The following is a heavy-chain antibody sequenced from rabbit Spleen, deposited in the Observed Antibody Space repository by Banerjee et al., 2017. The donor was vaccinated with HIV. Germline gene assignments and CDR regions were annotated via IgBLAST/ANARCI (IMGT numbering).Heavy chain of an antibody. V-gene: IGHV1S7*01. J-gene: IGHJ6*01. CDR1: GFDFSGDY. D-gene: IGHD1-1*01. CDR2: VYIIGGTT. CDR3: AREDVGGSYTL. Sequence: QLKETGGGLVQPGGSLTLSCKASGFDFSGDYMSWVRQAPGKGLEWIGCVYIIGGTTDYASWVDGRFSISSDNAQSTVDLQMHSLTAADTATYFCAREDVGGSYTLWGQGTLVTVS.